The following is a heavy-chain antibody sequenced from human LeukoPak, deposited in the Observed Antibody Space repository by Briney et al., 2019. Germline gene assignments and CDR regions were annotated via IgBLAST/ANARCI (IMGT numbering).Heavy chain of an antibody. J-gene: IGHJ4*02. CDR3: TTAAGTAMQDY. CDR2: IKSKTDGGTT. D-gene: IGHD5-18*01. Sequence: GGSLRLSCAASGFTFSNAWMSWVRQAPGKGLEWVGRIKSKTDGGTTDYAAPVKGRFTIARDDSTNTLYLQMTSLKTEDTAVYYCTTAAGTAMQDYWGQGTLVTVSS. CDR1: GFTFSNAW. V-gene: IGHV3-15*01.